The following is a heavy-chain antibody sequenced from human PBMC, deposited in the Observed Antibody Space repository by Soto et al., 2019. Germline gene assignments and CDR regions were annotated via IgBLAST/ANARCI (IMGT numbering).Heavy chain of an antibody. V-gene: IGHV2-5*02. D-gene: IGHD1-7*01. CDR1: GFSLTTSPVG. J-gene: IGHJ4*02. Sequence: QITLKESGPTLVKPTQTLTLTCTFSGFSLTTSPVGVGWIRQPPGKALECLALIYWDDDKRYSPSLKSRLTITRDTSKNQVVLTMTNMDPLDTATYYCAHRRAMGSNWNYGDVDFWGQGTVVTVSS. CDR3: AHRRAMGSNWNYGDVDF. CDR2: IYWDDDK.